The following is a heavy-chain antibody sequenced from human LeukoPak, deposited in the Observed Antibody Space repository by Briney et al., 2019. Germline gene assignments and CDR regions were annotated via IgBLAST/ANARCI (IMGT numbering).Heavy chain of an antibody. D-gene: IGHD1-26*01. J-gene: IGHJ4*02. V-gene: IGHV4-34*01. CDR2: INHSGST. Sequence: SETLSLTCAVYGGSLSGYYWSWIRQPPGKGLEWIGEINHSGSTNYNPSLKSRVTISVDTSKNQFSLKLSSVTAADTAVYYCAREVVGASFHYWGQGTLVTVSS. CDR1: GGSLSGYY. CDR3: AREVVGASFHY.